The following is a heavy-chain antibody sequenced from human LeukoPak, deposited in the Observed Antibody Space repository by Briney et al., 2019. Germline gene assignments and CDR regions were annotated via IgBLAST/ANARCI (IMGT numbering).Heavy chain of an antibody. CDR3: ACLSDRDSSGYYSAFDI. CDR2: IIPILGIA. D-gene: IGHD3-22*01. J-gene: IGHJ3*02. V-gene: IGHV1-69*04. CDR1: GGTFSSYA. Sequence: SVKVSCKASGGTFSSYAISWVRQAPGQGLEWMGRIIPILGIANYAQKFQGRVTITADKSTSTAYMELSSLRSEDTAVYYCACLSDRDSSGYYSAFDIWGQGTMVTVSS.